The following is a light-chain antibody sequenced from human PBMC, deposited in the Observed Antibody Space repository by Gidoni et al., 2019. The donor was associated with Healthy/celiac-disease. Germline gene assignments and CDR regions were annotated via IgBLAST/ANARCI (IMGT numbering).Light chain of an antibody. CDR3: QQYDSSPWT. Sequence: ELVSPQSPGTLSLSPGERATLSCRASQSVSSSYLAWYQQKPGQAPRLLIYGASSRATGIPDRFSGSGSGTDFTLTISRLEPEDFAVYYCQQYDSSPWTFGQGTKVEIK. V-gene: IGKV3-20*01. CDR2: GAS. J-gene: IGKJ1*01. CDR1: QSVSSSY.